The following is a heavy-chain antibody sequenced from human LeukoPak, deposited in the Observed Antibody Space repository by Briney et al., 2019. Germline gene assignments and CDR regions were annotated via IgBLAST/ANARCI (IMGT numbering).Heavy chain of an antibody. CDR1: GGSISSSSYY. V-gene: IGHV4-39*07. J-gene: IGHJ4*02. CDR2: VYYSGNT. CDR3: ARGERSSLSAYHYDSSGYYPHYFDS. Sequence: PSETLSLTCTVSGGSISSSSYYWGWIRQPPGTGLEWIGSVYYSGNTYYTPSLRSRVTISLDTSQNQFSLKLTSVTAADTAFYYCARGERSSLSAYHYDSSGYYPHYFDSWGQGTLVTVSS. D-gene: IGHD3-22*01.